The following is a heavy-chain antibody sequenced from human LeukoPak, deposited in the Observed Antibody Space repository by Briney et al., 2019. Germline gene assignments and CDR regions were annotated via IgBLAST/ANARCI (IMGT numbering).Heavy chain of an antibody. J-gene: IGHJ4*02. V-gene: IGHV3-48*01. D-gene: IGHD2-15*01. Sequence: GGSLRLSCVASGFTFSNYGMTWVRQAPGKGLECVSYISSSSSTVYYADSVRGRFTISRDNARNPLNLQMDSLRAEDTAVYFCVRDASGYSWGQGTLVTVSS. CDR2: ISSSSSTV. CDR1: GFTFSNYG. CDR3: VRDASGYS.